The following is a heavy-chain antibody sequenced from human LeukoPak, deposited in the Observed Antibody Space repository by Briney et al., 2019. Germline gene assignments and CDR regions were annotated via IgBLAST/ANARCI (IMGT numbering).Heavy chain of an antibody. V-gene: IGHV4-59*11. D-gene: IGHD2-15*01. Sequence: SETLSLTCTVSGGSISGHYWSWIRQSPGKGLEWIGDISNSGSTSYNPSLKSRVTISIDTSKNQFSLKLSSVTAADTAVYYCGRDALVGYFSYYYMDVWGKGTTVTVSS. J-gene: IGHJ6*03. CDR1: GGSISGHY. CDR2: ISNSGST. CDR3: GRDALVGYFSYYYMDV.